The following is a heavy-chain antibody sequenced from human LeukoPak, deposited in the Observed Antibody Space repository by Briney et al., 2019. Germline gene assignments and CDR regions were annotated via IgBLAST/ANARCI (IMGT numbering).Heavy chain of an antibody. J-gene: IGHJ4*02. CDR1: GFTFSSYD. CDR2: ISGSGAST. CDR3: AKDRRHGSFLDY. Sequence: GGSLRLSCAAPGFTFSSYDMHWVRQAPGKGLEWVSGISGSGASTYYTASVKGRFTISRDNSKNTLYLQMNSLRAEDTAVYYCAKDRRHGSFLDYWGQGTLVTVSS. D-gene: IGHD6-25*01. V-gene: IGHV3-23*01.